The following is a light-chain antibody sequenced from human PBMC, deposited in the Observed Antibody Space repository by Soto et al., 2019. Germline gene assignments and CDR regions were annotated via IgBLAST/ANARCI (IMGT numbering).Light chain of an antibody. CDR2: LGS. J-gene: IGKJ1*01. V-gene: IGKV2-28*01. Sequence: DIVMTQSPLSLPVTPGEPASISCRSSQSLLHSNGYNYLDWYLQKPGQSPQLLIYLGSNRASWVPDRFSGSGSGTDFTLKISRVEAGDVGVYYCMQALQTPRTFGLGTKVEIK. CDR1: QSLLHSNGYNY. CDR3: MQALQTPRT.